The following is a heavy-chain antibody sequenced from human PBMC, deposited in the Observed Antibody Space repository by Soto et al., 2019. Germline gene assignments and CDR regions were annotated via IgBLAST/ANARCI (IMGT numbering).Heavy chain of an antibody. CDR1: GGSVSSCRSY. CDR3: ARSHYYDSSGYYRAEYFQY. J-gene: IGHJ1*01. CDR2: IYYIGST. D-gene: IGHD3-22*01. V-gene: IGHV4-31*02. Sequence: GGSVSSCRSYWGCFRQPPGKGLEWIGYIYYIGSTYYNPSLKSRVTISVDTSKNQFSLKLSSVTAADTAVYYCARSHYYDSSGYYRAEYFQYWGQGTPVTVSS.